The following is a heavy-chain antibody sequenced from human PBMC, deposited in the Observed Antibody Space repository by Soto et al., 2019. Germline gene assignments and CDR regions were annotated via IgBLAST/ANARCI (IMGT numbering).Heavy chain of an antibody. CDR2: MSHSGGT. CDR3: AGVERGTATNVGDAFYI. J-gene: IGHJ3*02. CDR1: GGSVSSSSNYY. D-gene: IGHD1-1*01. Sequence: QVQLQQWGAGLLKPSETLSLTCAVYGGSVSSSSNYYWSWIRQPPGKGLEWIGEMSHSGGTHFNPALQRRGNMSVDTSKNPFPLKIGSVNAADTALYYCAGVERGTATNVGDAFYIWGPGTMVTVSS. V-gene: IGHV4-34*01.